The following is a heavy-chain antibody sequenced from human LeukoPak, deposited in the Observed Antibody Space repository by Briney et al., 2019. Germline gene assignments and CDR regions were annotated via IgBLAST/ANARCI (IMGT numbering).Heavy chain of an antibody. Sequence: SETLSLTCTVSGGSVSTYYWSWIRQPPGKGLEWIGYIYYSGSTNYNPALESRLTMSVDTSKNQFSLSLSSVTAADTAVYYCARHRAYSSSSPFDYWGQGTLVTVSS. J-gene: IGHJ4*02. V-gene: IGHV4-59*08. CDR3: ARHRAYSSSSPFDY. CDR1: GGSVSTYY. D-gene: IGHD6-6*01. CDR2: IYYSGST.